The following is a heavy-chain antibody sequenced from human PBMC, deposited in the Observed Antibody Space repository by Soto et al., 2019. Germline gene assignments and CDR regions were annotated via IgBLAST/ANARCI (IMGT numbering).Heavy chain of an antibody. J-gene: IGHJ6*03. CDR2: ISSSSSTI. D-gene: IGHD3-10*01. Sequence: GVSLRVSCAAAGFPFSSYGRNLVRKAPGKGLEWVSYISSSSSTIYYADSVKGRFTISRDNAKNSLYLQMNSLRAEDTAVYYCTRDPYYYGSGTSRSYYYYYMDVWGKGTTVTVSS. CDR3: TRDPYYYGSGTSRSYYYYYMDV. V-gene: IGHV3-48*01. CDR1: GFPFSSYG.